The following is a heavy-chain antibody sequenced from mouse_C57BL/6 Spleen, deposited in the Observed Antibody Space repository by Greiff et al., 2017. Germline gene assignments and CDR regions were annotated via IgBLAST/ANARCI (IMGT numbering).Heavy chain of an antibody. J-gene: IGHJ4*01. Sequence: QVQLKESGAELVKPGASVKLSCKASGYTFTEYTIHWVKQRSGQGLEWIGWFYPGSGSIKYNEKFKDKSTLTADKSSSTVYMELSRLTSEDSAVYFCARHEVFYSNYDGYAMDYWGQGTSVTVSS. CDR3: ARHEVFYSNYDGYAMDY. CDR2: FYPGSGSI. CDR1: GYTFTEYT. V-gene: IGHV1-62-2*01. D-gene: IGHD2-5*01.